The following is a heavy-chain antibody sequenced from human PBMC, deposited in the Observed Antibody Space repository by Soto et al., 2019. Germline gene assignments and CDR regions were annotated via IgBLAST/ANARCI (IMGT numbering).Heavy chain of an antibody. Sequence: EVQLVESGGGLVKPGGSLRLSCEGSGFTFNPYNMNWVRQAPGKGRAWVASISTSSSYIYYAASVEGRFTVSRDNAKNSLYLQMSDLRDEDTAVYYWARGLERATSKNWFDSWGQGTQVTVSS. CDR1: GFTFNPYN. V-gene: IGHV3-21*01. J-gene: IGHJ5*01. CDR2: ISTSSSYI. CDR3: ARGLERATSKNWFDS. D-gene: IGHD1-1*01.